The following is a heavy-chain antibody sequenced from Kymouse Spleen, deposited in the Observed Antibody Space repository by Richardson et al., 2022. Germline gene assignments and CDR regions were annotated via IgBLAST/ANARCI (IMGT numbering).Heavy chain of an antibody. CDR1: GYSFTSYW. Sequence: EVQLVQSGAEVKKPGESLKISCKGSGYSFTSYWIGWVRQMPGKGLEWMGIIYPGDSDTRYSPSFQGQVTISADKSISTAYLQWSSLKASDTAMYYCARHWIQLWLRTTTTTVWTSGAKGPRSPSPQ. CDR3: ARHWIQLWLRTTTTTVWTS. J-gene: IGHJ6*02. V-gene: IGHV5-51*01. D-gene: IGHD5-18,IGHD5-18*01. CDR2: IYPGDSDT.